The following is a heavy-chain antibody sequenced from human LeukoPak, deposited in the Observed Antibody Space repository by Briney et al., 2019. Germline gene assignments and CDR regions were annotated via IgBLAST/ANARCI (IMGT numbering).Heavy chain of an antibody. J-gene: IGHJ4*02. CDR1: GFTFSTYW. Sequence: GGFLRLSCTASGFTFSTYWMSWVRQAPGKGLEWVAVIWYDGSNTFYVDSVKGRFTISRDNSKNTLYLQMNNLRAEDTAVYYCARGLTEVGDWGQGTLVTVSS. D-gene: IGHD1-14*01. CDR3: ARGLTEVGD. V-gene: IGHV3-33*08. CDR2: IWYDGSNT.